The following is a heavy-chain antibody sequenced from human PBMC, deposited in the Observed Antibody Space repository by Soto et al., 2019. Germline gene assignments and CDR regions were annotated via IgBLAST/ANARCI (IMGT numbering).Heavy chain of an antibody. J-gene: IGHJ4*02. CDR3: AADPSYYDSSGSSSPIFDY. V-gene: IGHV1-58*01. CDR1: GFTFTSSA. Sequence: ASVKVSCKASGFTFTSSAVQWVRQARGQRLEWIGWIVVGSGNTNYAQKFQERVPITRDMSTRTAYMELSSLRSEDTAVYYCAADPSYYDSSGSSSPIFDYWGQGTLVTVYS. D-gene: IGHD3-22*01. CDR2: IVVGSGNT.